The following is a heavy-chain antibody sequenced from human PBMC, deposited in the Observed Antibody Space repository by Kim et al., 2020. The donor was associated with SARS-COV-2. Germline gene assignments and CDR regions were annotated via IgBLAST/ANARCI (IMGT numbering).Heavy chain of an antibody. CDR1: GGSISSYY. CDR3: ARGLPFYYDSSGYFDY. J-gene: IGHJ4*02. D-gene: IGHD3-22*01. Sequence: SETLSLTCTVSGGSISSYYWSWIRQPPGKGLEWIGYIYYSGSTNYNPSLKSRVTISVDTSKNQFSLKLSSVTAADTAVYFCARGLPFYYDSSGYFDYWGQGTLVTVSS. CDR2: IYYSGST. V-gene: IGHV4-59*01.